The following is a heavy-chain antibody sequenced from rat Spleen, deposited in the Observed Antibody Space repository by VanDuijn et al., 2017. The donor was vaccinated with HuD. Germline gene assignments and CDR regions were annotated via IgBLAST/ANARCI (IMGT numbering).Heavy chain of an antibody. CDR3: ARHLGTVGPFGY. CDR2: MSYDGSST. V-gene: IGHV5-29*01. CDR1: GFTFSDYY. J-gene: IGHJ2*01. Sequence: EVQLVESDGGLVQPGRSLKLSCAASGFTFSDYYMAWVRQAPTKGLEWVATMSYDGSSTYYRDSVKGRFTISRDNAKSTLYLQMDSLRSEDTATYYCARHLGTVGPFGYWGQGVMVTVSS. D-gene: IGHD1-8*01.